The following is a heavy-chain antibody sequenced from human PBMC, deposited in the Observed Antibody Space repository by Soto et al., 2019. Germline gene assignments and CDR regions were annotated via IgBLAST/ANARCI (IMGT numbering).Heavy chain of an antibody. Sequence: PGESLKISCKGSGYSFTNYWIAWVRQMPGKGLEWMGIIYLGDSNTRYSPSFQGQVTTSADKSISTAYLQWSSLKASDTAMYYCARQEGPTTGYWGQGTLVTVSS. D-gene: IGHD1-26*01. V-gene: IGHV5-51*01. J-gene: IGHJ4*02. CDR3: ARQEGPTTGY. CDR2: IYLGDSNT. CDR1: GYSFTNYW.